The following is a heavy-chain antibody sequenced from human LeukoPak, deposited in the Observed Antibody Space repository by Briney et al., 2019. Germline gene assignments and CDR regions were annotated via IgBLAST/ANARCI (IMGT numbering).Heavy chain of an antibody. CDR3: ARAFQMATMYSWLDP. D-gene: IGHD5-12*01. Sequence: PGGSLRLSCAASGFTFSSYDMYWVRQAPGKGLEWVAVISYDGGKKYYADSVKGRFTISRDNSRNTLYLQMNSLRPEDTAVYYCARAFQMATMYSWLDPWGQGTLVTVSS. V-gene: IGHV3-30-3*01. CDR2: ISYDGGKK. J-gene: IGHJ5*02. CDR1: GFTFSSYD.